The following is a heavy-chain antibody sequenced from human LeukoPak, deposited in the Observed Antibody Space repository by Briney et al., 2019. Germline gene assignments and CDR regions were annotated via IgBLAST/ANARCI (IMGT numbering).Heavy chain of an antibody. V-gene: IGHV1-24*01. CDR1: GYTLTELS. CDR3: ARASNRVRHNWFDP. CDR2: FDPEDGET. J-gene: IGHJ5*02. D-gene: IGHD1-1*01. Sequence: ASVKVSCKVSGYTLTELSMHWVRQAPGKGLEWMGGFDPEDGETIYAQKFQGRVTMTGDTSTDTAYMELSSLRSDDTAVYYCARASNRVRHNWFDPWGQGTLVTVSS.